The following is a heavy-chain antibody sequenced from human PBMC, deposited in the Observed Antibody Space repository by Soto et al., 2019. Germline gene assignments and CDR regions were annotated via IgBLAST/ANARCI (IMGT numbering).Heavy chain of an antibody. V-gene: IGHV3-23*01. CDR1: RFTFSSYV. D-gene: IGHD2-8*02. CDR2: IDPRGGTT. CDR3: ARGGYPGYCTGGSCPYYCDY. Sequence: GGSLRLSCAASRFTFSSYVMTWVRQAPGKGLEWVSTIDPRGGTTNYAESVRGRFTISRDNSQGTLHLQMNSLRAEDTAVYYCARGGYPGYCTGGSCPYYCDYWGQGT. J-gene: IGHJ4*02.